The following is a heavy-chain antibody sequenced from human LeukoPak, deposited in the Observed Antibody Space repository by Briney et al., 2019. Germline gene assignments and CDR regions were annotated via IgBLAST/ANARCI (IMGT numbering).Heavy chain of an antibody. V-gene: IGHV4-61*08. CDR1: GGSISSGGYS. CDR2: IYYSGST. J-gene: IGHJ4*02. CDR3: ARGSSGYYF. D-gene: IGHD3-22*01. Sequence: SETLSLTCAVSGGSISSGGYSWSWIRQPPGKGLEWIGHIYYSGSTNYNPSLKSRVTISVDTSKNQFSLKLSSVTAADTAVYYCARGSSGYYFWGQGTLVTVSS.